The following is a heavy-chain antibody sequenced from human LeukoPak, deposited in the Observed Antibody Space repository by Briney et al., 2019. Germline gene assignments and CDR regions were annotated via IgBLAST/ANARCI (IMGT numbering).Heavy chain of an antibody. CDR3: ARQRRVTMVRGVTPLFDP. CDR2: INHTGST. Sequence: SETLSLTCAVYGGSFSNYYWSWIRQPPGKGLEWIGEINHTGSTNYNPSLKSRVTIPVDTSKNQFSLKLSSVTAADTAVYYCARQRRVTMVRGVTPLFDPWGQGTLVTVSS. V-gene: IGHV4-34*01. J-gene: IGHJ5*02. CDR1: GGSFSNYY. D-gene: IGHD3-10*01.